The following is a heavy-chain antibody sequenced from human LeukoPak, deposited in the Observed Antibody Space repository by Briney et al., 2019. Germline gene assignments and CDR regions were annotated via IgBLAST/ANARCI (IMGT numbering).Heavy chain of an antibody. Sequence: PGGSLRLSCAASGFTFDDYTMHWVRQAPGKGLEGGSLISWDGGSTYYADSVKGRFTISRDNSKNSLYLQMNSLRAEDTAVYYCARVLAAAGHWYFDLWGRGTLVTASS. D-gene: IGHD6-13*01. CDR3: ARVLAAAGHWYFDL. V-gene: IGHV3-43*01. CDR1: GFTFDDYT. CDR2: ISWDGGST. J-gene: IGHJ2*01.